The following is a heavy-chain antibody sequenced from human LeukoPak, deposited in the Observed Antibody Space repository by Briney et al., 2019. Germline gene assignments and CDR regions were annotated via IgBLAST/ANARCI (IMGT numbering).Heavy chain of an antibody. V-gene: IGHV4-39*01. CDR2: IYYSGST. J-gene: IGHJ5*02. D-gene: IGHD3-10*01. CDR1: GGSISSSSYY. Sequence: SETLSLTCTVSGGSISSSSYYWGWIRQPPGKGLEWIGSIYYSGSTYYNPSLKSRVTISVDTSKNQFSLKLSSVTAADTAVYYCARQYYYGSGSYSWFDPWGQGTLVSVSS. CDR3: ARQYYYGSGSYSWFDP.